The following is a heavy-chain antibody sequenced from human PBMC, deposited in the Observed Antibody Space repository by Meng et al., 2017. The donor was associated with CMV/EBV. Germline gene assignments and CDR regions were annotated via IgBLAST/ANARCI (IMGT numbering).Heavy chain of an antibody. D-gene: IGHD1-26*01. J-gene: IGHJ4*02. CDR3: ARGEQPGTFFDY. CDR2: ISYDGSNK. V-gene: IGHV3-30*04. Sequence: GESLKISCAASGLTFSSYAMHWVRQAPGKGLEWVAVISYDGSNKYYADSVKGRFTISRDNSKNTLYLQMNSLRAEDTAVYYCARGEQPGTFFDYWGQGTLVTVSS. CDR1: GLTFSSYA.